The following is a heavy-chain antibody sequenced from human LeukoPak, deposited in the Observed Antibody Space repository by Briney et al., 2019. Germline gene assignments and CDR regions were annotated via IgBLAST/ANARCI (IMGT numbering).Heavy chain of an antibody. Sequence: GESLKISCKGSGYIFTSYWIGWVRQMPGKGLEWMGIIYPGDCDTRYSPSFQGQATISADKSISTAYLKWSSLKASDTAMYYCARPRVTTDHDAFDIWGQGTMVTVSS. CDR2: IYPGDCDT. V-gene: IGHV5-51*01. D-gene: IGHD4-17*01. CDR1: GYIFTSYW. J-gene: IGHJ3*02. CDR3: ARPRVTTDHDAFDI.